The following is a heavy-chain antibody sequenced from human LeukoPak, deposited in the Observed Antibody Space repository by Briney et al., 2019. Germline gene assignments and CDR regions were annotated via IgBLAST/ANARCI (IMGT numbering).Heavy chain of an antibody. CDR3: ARLLGAATEFDY. CDR1: GYTFTGYY. Sequence: GASVKVSCKASGYTFTGYYMHWVRQAPGQGLEWMGWINPNSGGTNYAQKFQGGVTMTRDTSISTAYMELSRLRSDDTAVYYCARLLGAATEFDYWGQGTLVTVSS. CDR2: INPNSGGT. D-gene: IGHD1-26*01. J-gene: IGHJ4*02. V-gene: IGHV1-2*02.